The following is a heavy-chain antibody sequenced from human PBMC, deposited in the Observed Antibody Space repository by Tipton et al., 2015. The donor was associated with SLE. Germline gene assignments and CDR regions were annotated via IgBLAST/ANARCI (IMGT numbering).Heavy chain of an antibody. J-gene: IGHJ5*02. D-gene: IGHD4-23*01. CDR1: GGSINSYY. V-gene: IGHV4-4*08. CDR3: ARSVTKLRAWFDP. CDR2: IYTSGIT. Sequence: TLSLTCTVSGGSINSYYWSWIRQPPGKGLEWIGYIYTSGITNYNHSLKSRVTISVDTSKNQFSLKLSSVTAADTAVYFCARSVTKLRAWFDPWGQGILVTVSS.